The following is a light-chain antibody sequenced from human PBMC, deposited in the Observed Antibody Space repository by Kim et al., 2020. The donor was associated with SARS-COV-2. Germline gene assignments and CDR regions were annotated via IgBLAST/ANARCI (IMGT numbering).Light chain of an antibody. CDR3: QTWDVSSGV. CDR1: DLENKY. J-gene: IGLJ1*01. V-gene: IGLV3-1*01. CDR2: QDN. Sequence: SYELTQPPSVSVSSGQTASITCSGDDLENKYVSWYQQKPGRSPVLVIYQDNKRPSGLPARFSGSNSGNTATLTISGALPMDEADYYCQTWDVSSGVFGAG.